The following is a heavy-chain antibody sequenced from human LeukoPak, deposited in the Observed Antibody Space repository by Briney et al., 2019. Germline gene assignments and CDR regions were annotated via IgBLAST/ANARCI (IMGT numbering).Heavy chain of an antibody. J-gene: IGHJ5*02. CDR1: GYTFTSYY. CDR2: INPSGGST. CDR3: ARETGTLRFGEDTQDVGTFDP. V-gene: IGHV1-46*01. D-gene: IGHD3-10*01. Sequence: ASVKVSCKASGYTFTSYYMHWARQAPGQGLEWMGIINPSGGSTSYAQKFQGRVTMTRDTSTSTVYMELSSLRSEDTAVYYCARETGTLRFGEDTQDVGTFDPWGQGTLVTVSS.